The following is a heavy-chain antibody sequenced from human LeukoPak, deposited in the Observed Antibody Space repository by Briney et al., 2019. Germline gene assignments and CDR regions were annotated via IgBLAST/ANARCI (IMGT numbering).Heavy chain of an antibody. CDR1: GFTFSSYW. D-gene: IGHD4-17*01. CDR2: LNSDGSST. CDR3: ARGGVGYGDYYYCLVY. Sequence: PGGSLRLSCAASGFTFSSYWMHWVRHAPGKGLVRVSRLNSDGSSTSYADSVKGRFPISRDNAKNTLYLQMNSLRAEGTAVYYCARGGVGYGDYYYCLVYLGQRTIVTVSS. V-gene: IGHV3-74*01. J-gene: IGHJ4*02.